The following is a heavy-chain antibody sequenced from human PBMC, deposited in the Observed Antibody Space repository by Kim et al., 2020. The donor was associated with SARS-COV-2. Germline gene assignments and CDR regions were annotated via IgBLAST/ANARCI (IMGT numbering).Heavy chain of an antibody. J-gene: IGHJ4*02. D-gene: IGHD1-26*01. CDR3: SRSTVGAYFDY. V-gene: IGHV3-53*01. CDR2: IHDAGSK. CDR1: GSSVRSSY. Sequence: GGSLRLSCAASGSSVRSSYMTWVRQAPGKGLEWVSAIHDAGSKYYADSLKGRFTISRDIPKDTLYLQKNTLGAEDTAVYYCSRSTVGAYFDYWGQGSLVTVSS.